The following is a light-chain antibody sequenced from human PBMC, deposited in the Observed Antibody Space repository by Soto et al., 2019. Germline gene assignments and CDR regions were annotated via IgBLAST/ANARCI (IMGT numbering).Light chain of an antibody. CDR3: QQYNSYSPT. CDR1: QTLISW. CDR2: KAS. V-gene: IGKV1-5*03. Sequence: DIQMTQSPSTLSASVGDRVTITCRASQTLISWLAWYQQKPGKAPKLLIYKASSLESGVPSRFSGSGSGTEFTLPISSLQPDDFATYYCQQYNSYSPTFGQGNKVEIK. J-gene: IGKJ1*01.